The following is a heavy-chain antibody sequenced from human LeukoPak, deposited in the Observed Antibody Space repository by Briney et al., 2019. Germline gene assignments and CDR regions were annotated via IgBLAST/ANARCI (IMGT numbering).Heavy chain of an antibody. D-gene: IGHD3-10*01. CDR3: ARSDRGVHGNVYYYYYGMDV. V-gene: IGHV1-2*04. CDR1: GYTFTGYY. Sequence: ASVKVSCKASGYTFTGYYMHWVRQAPGQGLEWMGWINPNSGGTNYAQKFQGWVTMTRDTSISTAYMELSRLRSDDTAMYYCARSDRGVHGNVYYYYYGMDVWGQGTTVTVSS. J-gene: IGHJ6*02. CDR2: INPNSGGT.